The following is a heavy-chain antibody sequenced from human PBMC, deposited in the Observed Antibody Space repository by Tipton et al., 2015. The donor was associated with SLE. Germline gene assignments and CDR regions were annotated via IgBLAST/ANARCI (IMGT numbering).Heavy chain of an antibody. CDR1: GGSISSGSYS. CDR2: IYTSGST. CDR3: ARGGVDTAMVDY. Sequence: TLSLTCTVSGGSISSGSYSWSWIRQPAGKGLEWIGRIYTSGSTNYNPSLKSRVTISVDTSKNQLSLKLSSVTAADTAVYYCARGGVDTAMVDYWGQGTLVTVSS. V-gene: IGHV4-61*02. D-gene: IGHD5-18*01. J-gene: IGHJ4*02.